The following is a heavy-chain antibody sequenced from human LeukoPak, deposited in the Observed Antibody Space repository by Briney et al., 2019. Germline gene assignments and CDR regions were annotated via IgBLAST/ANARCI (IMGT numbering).Heavy chain of an antibody. CDR1: GGSISSSSYS. V-gene: IGHV4-39*01. J-gene: IGHJ6*02. Sequence: RPSETLSLTCTVSGGSISSSSYSWGWIRQPPGKGLEWIGSIYYSGSTYYNPSLKSRVTISVDTSKNQFSLKLSSVTAADTAVYYCARHDLPPILRLGELSLPYYYYGMDVWGQGTTVTVSS. D-gene: IGHD3-16*02. CDR2: IYYSGST. CDR3: ARHDLPPILRLGELSLPYYYYGMDV.